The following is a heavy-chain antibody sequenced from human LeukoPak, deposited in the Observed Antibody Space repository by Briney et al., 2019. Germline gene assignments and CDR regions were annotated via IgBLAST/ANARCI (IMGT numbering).Heavy chain of an antibody. CDR1: GGTFSSYA. Sequence: SVKVSCKASGGTFSSYAISWVRQAPGQGLEWMGRIIAIFGTANYAQKFQGRVTITTDESTSTAYMELSSLRSEDTAVCYCARELGGNGFQHWGQGTLVTVSS. J-gene: IGHJ1*01. CDR3: ARELGGNGFQH. D-gene: IGHD4-23*01. V-gene: IGHV1-69*05. CDR2: IIAIFGTA.